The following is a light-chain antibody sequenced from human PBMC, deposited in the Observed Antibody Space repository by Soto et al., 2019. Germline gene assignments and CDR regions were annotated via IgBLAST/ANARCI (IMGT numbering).Light chain of an antibody. Sequence: EIVLTQSPGTLSLSPGERATLSCRASRSVSSRYLAWYQQKAGQAPTLLISGASSRATGIPDTFSGRRSGTDFIFISSTGEPEEFAMYYCHGYGYSPNPFGQGTKVEIK. CDR2: GAS. V-gene: IGKV3-20*01. CDR3: HGYGYSPNP. J-gene: IGKJ2*01. CDR1: RSVSSRY.